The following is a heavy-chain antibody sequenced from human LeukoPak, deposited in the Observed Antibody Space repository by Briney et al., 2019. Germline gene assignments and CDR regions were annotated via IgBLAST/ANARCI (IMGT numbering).Heavy chain of an antibody. CDR3: AKDAQRGFDYSNSLEY. Sequence: GGSLRLSSAASGFTFSHFGMHWVRQAPGKGLWWVAVIWNDGSNEYYADPVKGRFTISRDNSKNTVSLQMNSLRDEDTAVYYCAKDAQRGFDYSNSLEYWGQGTLVTVSS. CDR1: GFTFSHFG. V-gene: IGHV3-33*06. CDR2: IWNDGSNE. D-gene: IGHD4-11*01. J-gene: IGHJ4*02.